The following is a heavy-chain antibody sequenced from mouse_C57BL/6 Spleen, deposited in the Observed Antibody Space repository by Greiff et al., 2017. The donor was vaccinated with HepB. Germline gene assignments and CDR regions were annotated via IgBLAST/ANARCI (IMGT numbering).Heavy chain of an antibody. CDR1: GFSLTSYG. CDR3: ARHGVYYGSSPWYFDV. V-gene: IGHV2-6-1*01. J-gene: IGHJ1*03. CDR2: IWSDGST. D-gene: IGHD1-1*01. Sequence: VQVVESGPGLVAPSQSLSITCTVSGFSLTSYGVHWVRQPPGKGLEWLVVIWSDGSTTYNSALKSRLSISKDNSKSQVFLKMNSLQTDDTAMYYCARHGVYYGSSPWYFDVWGTGTTVTVSS.